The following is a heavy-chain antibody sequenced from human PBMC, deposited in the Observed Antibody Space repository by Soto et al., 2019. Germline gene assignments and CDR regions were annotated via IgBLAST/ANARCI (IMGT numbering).Heavy chain of an antibody. Sequence: PSETLSLTCAVYGGSFSGYYWSWIRQPPGKGLEWIGEINHSGSTNYNPSLKSRVTISVDTSKNQFSLKLSSVTAADTAVYYCARCVAVAGTDDYWGQGTLVTVSS. CDR2: INHSGST. V-gene: IGHV4-34*01. CDR1: GGSFSGYY. J-gene: IGHJ4*02. D-gene: IGHD6-19*01. CDR3: ARCVAVAGTDDY.